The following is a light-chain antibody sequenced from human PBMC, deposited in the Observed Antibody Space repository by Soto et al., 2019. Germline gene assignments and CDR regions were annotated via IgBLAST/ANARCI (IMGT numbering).Light chain of an antibody. J-gene: IGKJ1*01. CDR1: QDINNY. Sequence: DIQMTQSPSSLSSSVLERFTITCQAIQDINNYLNWYQQKPGKAPKLLIYDASNLETGVPSRFSGSGSGTDFTFTISSLQPEDIATYYCQQYDNLPPTWTFGQGTKVDIK. CDR3: QQYDNLPPTWT. CDR2: DAS. V-gene: IGKV1-33*01.